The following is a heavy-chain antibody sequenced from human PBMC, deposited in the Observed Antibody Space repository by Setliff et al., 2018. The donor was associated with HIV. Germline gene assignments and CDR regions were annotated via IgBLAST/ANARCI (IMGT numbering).Heavy chain of an antibody. CDR3: ARRGIIGTSHYHGMDV. CDR2: IGIAGDA. J-gene: IGHJ6*02. D-gene: IGHD1-20*01. Sequence: GGSLRLSCAASGFTFSSYDMQWVRQAPGKGLEWVSAIGIAGDANYAGSVKGRFTISRENAKNSLYLHMNSLTAGDTAVYYCARRGIIGTSHYHGMDVWGQGTTVTVSS. V-gene: IGHV3-13*01. CDR1: GFTFSSYD.